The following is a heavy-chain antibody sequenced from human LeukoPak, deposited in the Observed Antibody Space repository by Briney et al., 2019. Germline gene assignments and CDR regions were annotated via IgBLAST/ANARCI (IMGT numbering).Heavy chain of an antibody. CDR1: GYTLTELS. Sequence: ASVKVSCKVSGYTLTELSMHWVRQAPGKGLEWMGGFDPEDGETIYAQKFQGRVTMTRDTSISTAYMELSRLRSDDTAVYYCARVESYDWGQGTLVTVSS. CDR3: ARVESYD. V-gene: IGHV1-24*01. J-gene: IGHJ4*02. CDR2: FDPEDGET. D-gene: IGHD5-18*01.